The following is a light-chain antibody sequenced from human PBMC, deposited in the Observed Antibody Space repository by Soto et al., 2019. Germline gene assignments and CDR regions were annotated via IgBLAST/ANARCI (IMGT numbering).Light chain of an antibody. CDR3: QQYGSSGT. V-gene: IGKV3-20*01. CDR2: GAS. CDR1: QSVSSY. J-gene: IGKJ1*01. Sequence: EIVLTQSPGTLSLSPGERATLSCRASQSVSSYLAWYQQKPGHAPRLLIYGASNRATGIPDTLSGSGSGTDFTLTISRLEPEDFPVYYCQQYGSSGTFGQGTKVDIK.